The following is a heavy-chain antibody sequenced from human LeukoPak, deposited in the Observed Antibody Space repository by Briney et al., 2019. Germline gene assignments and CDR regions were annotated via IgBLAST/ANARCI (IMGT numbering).Heavy chain of an antibody. D-gene: IGHD6-19*01. V-gene: IGHV3-30*02. CDR1: GFTFTTYW. CDR3: AKKGYSNGWRDSYYFDC. J-gene: IGHJ4*02. CDR2: IRSDGSNK. Sequence: GGSLRLSCAASGFTFTTYWMSWVRQLPGKGLEWVAFIRSDGSNKYYADSVKGRFTISRDNSKLYLQMNSLRAEDTAVYYCAKKGYSNGWRDSYYFDCWGQGTLVTVSS.